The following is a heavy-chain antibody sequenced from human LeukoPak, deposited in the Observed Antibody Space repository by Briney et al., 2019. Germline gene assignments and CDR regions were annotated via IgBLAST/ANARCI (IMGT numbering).Heavy chain of an antibody. D-gene: IGHD6-13*01. V-gene: IGHV3-74*01. CDR1: GLTFSSYG. J-gene: IGHJ6*03. CDR2: INSDGSST. Sequence: GGTLRLSCAASGLTFSSYGMHWVRQAPGRGLVWVSRINSDGSSTSYADSVKGRFTISRDNAKNTLYLQMNSLRAEDTAVYYCARVGGSSWYYYYYYYMDVWGKGTTVTVSS. CDR3: ARVGGSSWYYYYYYYMDV.